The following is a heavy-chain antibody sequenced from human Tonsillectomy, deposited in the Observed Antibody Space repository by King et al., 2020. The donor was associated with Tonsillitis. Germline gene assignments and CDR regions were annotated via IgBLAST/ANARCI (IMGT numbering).Heavy chain of an antibody. CDR2: IIPIFGTA. Sequence: VQLVQSGAEVKKPGSSVKVSCKASGGTFSSYAISWVRQAPGQGLEWMGGIIPIFGTANYAQKFQGRVTITADESTSTAYMELSSLRSEDTAVYYCARGSTYYDFWSGSGYGQRYNWFDPWGQGTLVTVSS. D-gene: IGHD3-3*01. V-gene: IGHV1-69*01. J-gene: IGHJ5*02. CDR1: GGTFSSYA. CDR3: ARGSTYYDFWSGSGYGQRYNWFDP.